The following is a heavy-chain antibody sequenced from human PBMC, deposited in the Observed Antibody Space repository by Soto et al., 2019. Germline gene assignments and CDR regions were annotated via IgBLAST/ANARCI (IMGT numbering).Heavy chain of an antibody. J-gene: IGHJ6*02. CDR2: INPVSGGA. CDR1: GFTFTSNY. D-gene: IGHD3-16*01. Sequence: QVQLVQSGAEVKRPGASVEISCKTSGFTFTSNYLHWVRQAPGQGLEWVAMINPVSGGATYSEKFRGRDTVTRDTATSAIYLEVNSLTPEDTAVYYCARGEMDVWGRGTTVTVSS. V-gene: IGHV1-46*01. CDR3: ARGEMDV.